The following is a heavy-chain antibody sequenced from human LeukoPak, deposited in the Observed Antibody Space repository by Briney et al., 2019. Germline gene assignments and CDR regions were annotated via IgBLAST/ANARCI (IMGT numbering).Heavy chain of an antibody. V-gene: IGHV1-2*04. CDR1: GYTFTGYY. J-gene: IGHJ6*03. D-gene: IGHD6-13*01. CDR3: ASHQPGPGIASAGKNDYYYLDV. Sequence: GASAKVFCKASGYTFTGYYMHWVRPAPGQGAEWMGWIIPNSGGTNSAKKFEGWVTMTMDTSIDTAYIELNRQRSDDTAVDCCASHQPGPGIASAGKNDYYYLDVWGKGTTVTVSS. CDR2: IIPNSGGT.